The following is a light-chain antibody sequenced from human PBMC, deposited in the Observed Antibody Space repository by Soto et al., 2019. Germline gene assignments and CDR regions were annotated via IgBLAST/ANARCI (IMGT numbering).Light chain of an antibody. V-gene: IGKV1-39*01. Sequence: IHMTQSPSSLSTSLGDRVTMPXRASQSIGVYFNWYQQQPGXAPKXXXYAXSSLQSGVPSRLSGSGSGTDFTLTISSLQPEYFATYYCQQSYSTTRTFGQGTKVDIK. J-gene: IGKJ1*01. CDR1: QSIGVY. CDR3: QQSYSTTRT. CDR2: AXS.